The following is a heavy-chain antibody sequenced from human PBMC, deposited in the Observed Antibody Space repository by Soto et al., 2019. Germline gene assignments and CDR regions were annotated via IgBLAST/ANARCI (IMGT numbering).Heavy chain of an antibody. Sequence: PGGSLRLSCAASGFTFSSYGMHWVRQAPGKGLEWVAVIWYDGSNKYYADSVKGRFTISRDNSKNTLYLQMNSLRAEDTAVYYCARDQWELHAFDIWGQGTMVTVSS. V-gene: IGHV3-33*01. J-gene: IGHJ3*02. CDR1: GFTFSSYG. CDR2: IWYDGSNK. CDR3: ARDQWELHAFDI. D-gene: IGHD1-26*01.